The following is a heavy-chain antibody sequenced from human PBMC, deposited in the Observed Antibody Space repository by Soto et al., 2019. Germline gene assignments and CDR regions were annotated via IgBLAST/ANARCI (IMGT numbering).Heavy chain of an antibody. J-gene: IGHJ6*02. CDR2: ISYDGSNK. Sequence: GGSLRLSCAASGFTFSSYAMHWVRQAPGKGLEWVAVISYDGSNKYYADSVKGRFTISRDNSKNTLYLQMNSLRAEDTAVYYCARDLVHGSSWYGRYYYYGMDVWGQGTTVTVSS. CDR3: ARDLVHGSSWYGRYYYYGMDV. CDR1: GFTFSSYA. V-gene: IGHV3-30-3*01. D-gene: IGHD6-13*01.